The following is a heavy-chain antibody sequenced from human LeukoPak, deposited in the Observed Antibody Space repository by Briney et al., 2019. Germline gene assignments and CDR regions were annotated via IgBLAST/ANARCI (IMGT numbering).Heavy chain of an antibody. CDR3: ARIWGMASQFDY. J-gene: IGHJ4*02. CDR2: IFSNDEK. V-gene: IGHV2-26*01. Sequence: SGPVLVKPTETLTLTCTVSGFSLSNARMGVSWIRQPPGKALEWLAHIFSNDEKSYSTSLKSRPTISKDTSKSQVVLTMTNMDPVDTATYYCARIWGMASQFDYWGQGTLVTVSS. CDR1: GFSLSNARMG. D-gene: IGHD3-16*01.